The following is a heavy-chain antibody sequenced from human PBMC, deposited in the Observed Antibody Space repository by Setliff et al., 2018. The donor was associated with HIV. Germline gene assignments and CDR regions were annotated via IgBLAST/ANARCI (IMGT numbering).Heavy chain of an antibody. Sequence: SETLSLTCTVTGYSISSGYYWAWIRQPPGKGLEWIGHIYHAGNTYYNPSLKSRVTISVDTSKNQISLRLSSVTAADTAAYYCARDWGGWRQLVLGYYYYGMDVWGQGTTVT. D-gene: IGHD6-13*01. CDR2: IYHAGNT. V-gene: IGHV4-38-2*02. CDR3: ARDWGGWRQLVLGYYYYGMDV. J-gene: IGHJ6*02. CDR1: GYSISSGYY.